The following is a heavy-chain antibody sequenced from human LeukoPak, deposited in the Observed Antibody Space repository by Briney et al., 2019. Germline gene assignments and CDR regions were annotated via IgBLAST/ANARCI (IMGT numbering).Heavy chain of an antibody. CDR2: TTGSGGST. J-gene: IGHJ6*02. V-gene: IGHV3-48*03. CDR1: GFFFSNYE. D-gene: IGHD1-14*01. CDR3: ARDRTPESSLVNYGLDV. Sequence: PGGSLRLSCVGSGFFFSNYEVNWVRQAPGKGLEWLSYTTGSGGSTHYADSVSGRFTVSRDNAKDSLYLHMNSLRVEDTAVYYCARDRTPESSLVNYGLDVWGQGTTVTVSS.